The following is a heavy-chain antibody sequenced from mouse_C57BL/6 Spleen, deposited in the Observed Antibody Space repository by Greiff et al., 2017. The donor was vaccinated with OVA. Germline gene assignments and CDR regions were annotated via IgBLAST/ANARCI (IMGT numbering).Heavy chain of an antibody. CDR3: ARQSDGYSFDV. D-gene: IGHD2-3*01. V-gene: IGHV5-15*01. CDR1: GFTFSDYG. CDR2: ISNLAYSI. Sequence: EVKLMESGGGLVQPGGSLKLSCAASGFTFSDYGMAWVRQAPRKGPEWVAFISNLAYSIYYADTVTGRFTISRENAKNTLYLEMSSLRSEDTAMYYCARQSDGYSFDVWGTGTTVTVAS. J-gene: IGHJ1*03.